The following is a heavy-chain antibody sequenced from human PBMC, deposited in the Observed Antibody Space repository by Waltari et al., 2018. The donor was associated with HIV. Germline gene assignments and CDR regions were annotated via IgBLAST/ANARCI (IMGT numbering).Heavy chain of an antibody. V-gene: IGHV3-49*03. D-gene: IGHD3-3*01. Sequence: EVQLVESGGGLVQPGRSLRASCTASGLNLGDFAMTWFRQAPGKGLEWVAFIRSKAYGETTEYAASVKGRFTISRDDSKSIAYLQMNSLKSEDTAVYFCTRAGAFYHFWTGHNRWFDPWGQGTLVTVSS. CDR2: IRSKAYGETT. CDR3: TRAGAFYHFWTGHNRWFDP. CDR1: GLNLGDFA. J-gene: IGHJ5*02.